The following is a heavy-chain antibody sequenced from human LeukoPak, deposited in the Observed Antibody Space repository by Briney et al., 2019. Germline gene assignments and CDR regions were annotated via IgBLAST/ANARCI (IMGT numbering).Heavy chain of an antibody. CDR3: ARDHDWASDY. V-gene: IGHV3-7*01. D-gene: IGHD3-9*01. J-gene: IGHJ4*02. Sequence: PGGSLRLSCAASGFTFSTYRMSWVRQAPGKGLEWVANIKQDGSEKYYVDSVRGRFTISRDNAKNSLYLQMNSLRAEDTAVFYCARDHDWASDYWGPGTLVTVSS. CDR2: IKQDGSEK. CDR1: GFTFSTYR.